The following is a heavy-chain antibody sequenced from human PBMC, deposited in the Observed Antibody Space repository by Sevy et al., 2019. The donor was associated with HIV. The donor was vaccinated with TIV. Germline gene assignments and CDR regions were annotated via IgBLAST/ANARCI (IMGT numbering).Heavy chain of an antibody. CDR2: INPNSSDT. J-gene: IGHJ3*02. CDR3: ARDFLAVTSIPSDAFDI. D-gene: IGHD2-21*02. V-gene: IGHV1-2*02. CDR1: GYTFTGYY. Sequence: ASVKVSCKASGYTFTGYYMNWVRQAPGQGLEWMGWINPNSSDTQYSEKFQGRVTMTRDMSISTAYMQLSSLRSDDTAVYYCARDFLAVTSIPSDAFDIWGQGTMVTVSS.